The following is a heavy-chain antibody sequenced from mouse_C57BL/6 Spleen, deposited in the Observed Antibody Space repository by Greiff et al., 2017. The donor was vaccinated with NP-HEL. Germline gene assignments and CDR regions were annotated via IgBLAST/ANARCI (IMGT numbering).Heavy chain of an antibody. CDR2: IWSGGST. CDR3: ARGTWYFDV. CDR1: GFSLTSYG. Sequence: QVQLKESGPGLVQPSQSLSITCTVSGFSLTSYGVHWVRQSPGKGLEWLGVIWSGGSTDYNAAFISRLSISKDNSKSQVFFKMNSLQADDTAIYYCARGTWYFDVWGTGTTVTVSS. V-gene: IGHV2-2*01. D-gene: IGHD3-3*01. J-gene: IGHJ1*03.